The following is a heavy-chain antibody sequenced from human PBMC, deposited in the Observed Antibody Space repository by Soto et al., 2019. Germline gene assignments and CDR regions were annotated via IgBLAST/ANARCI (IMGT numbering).Heavy chain of an antibody. CDR3: EMEGVGFGY. J-gene: IGHJ4*02. CDR2: IRSKANNYAT. V-gene: IGHV3-73*01. D-gene: IGHD3-10*01. Sequence: EVQLVESGGGLLQPGGSVRLSCAASGFTFSVSSMHWVRQASGKGLEWLGRIRSKANNYATSYSESVKGRFNISRDDSPHTMFLQMNRHRTEDMAMSYCEMEGVGFGYWGQGTLVTVSS. CDR1: GFTFSVSS.